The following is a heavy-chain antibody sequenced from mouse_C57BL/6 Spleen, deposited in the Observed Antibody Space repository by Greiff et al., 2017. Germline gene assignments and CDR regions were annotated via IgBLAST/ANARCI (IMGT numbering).Heavy chain of an antibody. J-gene: IGHJ3*01. D-gene: IGHD2-5*01. CDR3: ASYSNWFAY. Sequence: EVKLVESGGGLVQPGGSLKLSCAASGFTFSDYYMYWVRQTPEKRLEWVAYISNGGGSTYYPDTVKGRFTISRDNAKNTLYLQMSRLKSEDTAMYYCASYSNWFAYWGQGTLVTVSA. CDR2: ISNGGGST. CDR1: GFTFSDYY. V-gene: IGHV5-12*01.